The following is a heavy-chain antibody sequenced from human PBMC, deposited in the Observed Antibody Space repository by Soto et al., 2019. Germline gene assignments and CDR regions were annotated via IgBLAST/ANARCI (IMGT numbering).Heavy chain of an antibody. J-gene: IGHJ4*02. D-gene: IGHD6-13*01. CDR1: GGSISSYY. V-gene: IGHV4-59*01. Sequence: SETLSLTCTVSGGSISSYYWSWIRQPPGKGLEWIGYIYYSGSTNYNPSLKSRVTISVDTSKNQFSLKLSSVTAADTAVYYCARDSEYSSSWYYFDYWGQGTLVTVS. CDR2: IYYSGST. CDR3: ARDSEYSSSWYYFDY.